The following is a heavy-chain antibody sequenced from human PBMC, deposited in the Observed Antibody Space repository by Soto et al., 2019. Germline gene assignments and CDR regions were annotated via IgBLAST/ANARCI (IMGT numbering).Heavy chain of an antibody. Sequence: QVQLVQSGAEVKKPGSSVKVSCKASGGTFSSYAISWVRQAPVQGLEWMGGIIPIFGTANYAQTFQGRVTITADESTSTAYMELSSLRSEDTAVYYCARGHIVATINHYYYGMDVWGQGTTVTVSS. J-gene: IGHJ6*02. CDR3: ARGHIVATINHYYYGMDV. V-gene: IGHV1-69*01. D-gene: IGHD5-12*01. CDR1: GGTFSSYA. CDR2: IIPIFGTA.